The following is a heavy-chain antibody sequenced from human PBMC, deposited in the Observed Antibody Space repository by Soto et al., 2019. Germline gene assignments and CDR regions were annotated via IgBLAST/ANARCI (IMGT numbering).Heavy chain of an antibody. CDR2: IGTAGDT. CDR3: ARGDRSGYYYVAFDI. V-gene: IGHV3-13*04. J-gene: IGHJ3*02. D-gene: IGHD3-22*01. Sequence: EVQLVESGGGVVQPGRSLRLSCAASGFTFSSYDMHWVRQATGKGLEWVSAIGTAGDTYYPGSVKGRCTISRENAKNSLYLEMNSLRAGDTAVYYFARGDRSGYYYVAFDIWGQGTMGTVSS. CDR1: GFTFSSYD.